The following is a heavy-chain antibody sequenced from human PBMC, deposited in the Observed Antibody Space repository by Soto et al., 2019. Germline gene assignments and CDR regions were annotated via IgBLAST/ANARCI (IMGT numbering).Heavy chain of an antibody. J-gene: IGHJ2*01. Sequence: PGGSLRLSCAASGFTFSSYAMHWVRQAPGKGLECVSAISSGGGIIYYADSVKGRFTISRDNVDNSLYLQMSSLRVEDMAVYYCAKENWYPDLWGRGTLVTVSS. V-gene: IGHV3-64*02. CDR1: GFTFSSYA. CDR3: AKENWYPDL. CDR2: ISSGGGII.